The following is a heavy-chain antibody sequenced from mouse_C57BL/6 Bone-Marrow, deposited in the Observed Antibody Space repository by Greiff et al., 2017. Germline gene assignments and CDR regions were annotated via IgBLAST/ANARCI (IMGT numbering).Heavy chain of an antibody. D-gene: IGHD2-2*01. CDR2: ISYSGST. V-gene: IGHV3-1*01. J-gene: IGHJ4*01. Sequence: EVKLMESGPGMVKPSQSLSLTCTVTGYSITSGYDWHWIRHFPGNKLEWMGYISYSGSTNYNPSPKSRISITHDTSKNHFFLKLNSVTTEDTATYDCAREGYGYAMDYWGQGTSVTVAS. CDR1: GYSITSGYD. CDR3: AREGYGYAMDY.